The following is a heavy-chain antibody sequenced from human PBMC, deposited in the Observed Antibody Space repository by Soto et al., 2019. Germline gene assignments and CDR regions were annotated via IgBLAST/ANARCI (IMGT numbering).Heavy chain of an antibody. J-gene: IGHJ4*02. Sequence: GASVKVSCKASGYTFTSYGISWVRQAPGQGLEWMGWISAYNGDTNYAQKLQGRVTMTTDTSTSTAYMELRSLRSDDTAVYYCARLVLLGYCSSTSCYEDYWGQGTLVTVSS. V-gene: IGHV1-18*01. CDR3: ARLVLLGYCSSTSCYEDY. CDR1: GYTFTSYG. D-gene: IGHD2-2*01. CDR2: ISAYNGDT.